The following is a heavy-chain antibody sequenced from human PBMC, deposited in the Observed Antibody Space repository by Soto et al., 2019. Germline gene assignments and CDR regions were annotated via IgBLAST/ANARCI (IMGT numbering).Heavy chain of an antibody. D-gene: IGHD3-3*01. J-gene: IGHJ5*02. Sequence: QLQLQESGSGLVKPSQTLSLTCAVSGGSISSGGYSWSWIRQPPGKGLEWIGYIYHSGSTYYTPSLKSRVTISVDRSKNQFSLKLSSVTAADTAVYYCARGPPYYDFWSGYLWFDPWGQGTLVTVSS. V-gene: IGHV4-30-2*01. CDR1: GGSISSGGYS. CDR2: IYHSGST. CDR3: ARGPPYYDFWSGYLWFDP.